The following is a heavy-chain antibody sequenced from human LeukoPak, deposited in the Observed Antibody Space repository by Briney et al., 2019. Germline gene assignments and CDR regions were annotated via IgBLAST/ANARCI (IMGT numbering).Heavy chain of an antibody. CDR3: ARDRLSRPSAAFDI. CDR2: ISSSSSTI. V-gene: IGHV3-48*01. D-gene: IGHD5/OR15-5a*01. J-gene: IGHJ3*02. CDR1: GFTFSSYS. Sequence: SGGSLRLSCAASGFTFSSYSMNWVRQAPGKGLEWVSSISSSSSTIYYADSVKGRFTISRDNAKNSLYLQMNSLRAEDTAVYYCARDRLSRPSAAFDIWGQGTMVTVSS.